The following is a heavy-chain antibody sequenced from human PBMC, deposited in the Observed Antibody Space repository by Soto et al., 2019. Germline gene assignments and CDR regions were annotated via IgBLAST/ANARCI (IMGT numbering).Heavy chain of an antibody. CDR3: ARGGYTLDD. CDR1: GGSVSSGSYY. Sequence: QVQLQESGPGLVKPSETLSLTCTVSGGSVSSGSYYWSWIRQPPGKGLEWIGYVNYSGSTNYNPSLKRPVPIPAETSKNHSLLMLRPVTAADTPVYYGARGGYTLDDWGQGTLVSVPS. D-gene: IGHD1-1*01. V-gene: IGHV4-61*03. CDR2: VNYSGST. J-gene: IGHJ4*02.